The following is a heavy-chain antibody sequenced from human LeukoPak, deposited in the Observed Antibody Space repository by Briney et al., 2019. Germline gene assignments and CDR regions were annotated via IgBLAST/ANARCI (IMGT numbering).Heavy chain of an antibody. V-gene: IGHV1-46*01. Sequence: GASVKVSCKASGYTFTTHSIYWVRQAPGQGLEWMGIINPSDGGTTYAQKFQDRVTLTRDTSTSTLYMELSSLTSEDTAVYYCARRGVTPFDYWGQGTLVTVSS. CDR1: GYTFTTHS. CDR2: INPSDGGT. J-gene: IGHJ4*02. CDR3: ARRGVTPFDY. D-gene: IGHD3-10*01.